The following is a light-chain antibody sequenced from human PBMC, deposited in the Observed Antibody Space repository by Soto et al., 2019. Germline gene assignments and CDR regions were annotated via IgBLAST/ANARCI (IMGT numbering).Light chain of an antibody. CDR3: FSHRSGDSHV. CDR1: SDDVGAYNF. V-gene: IGLV2-14*01. CDR2: GVI. Sequence: QSALTQPASVSGSPGQSITISCTGTSDDVGAYNFVSWYQQYPGKAPKLMVFGVINRPSGVSNHFSGSKTGNTASLTISGLQAEDEAFYYCFSHRSGDSHVFGTGTKVTVL. J-gene: IGLJ1*01.